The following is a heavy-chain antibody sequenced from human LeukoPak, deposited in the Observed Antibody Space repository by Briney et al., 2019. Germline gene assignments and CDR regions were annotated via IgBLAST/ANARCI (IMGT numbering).Heavy chain of an antibody. CDR2: IYYRGST. CDR3: ARRRVVSQLVRESCWFDP. CDR1: GGSISTYY. Sequence: SETLSLTCTVSGGSISTYYWSWIRQPPGKGLEWIGYIYYRGSTKYNPSLKSRVTISADTSKSQIFLKLSSVTAADTAVYYCARRRVVSQLVRESCWFDPWGQGTLVTVSS. V-gene: IGHV4-59*08. J-gene: IGHJ5*02. D-gene: IGHD6-6*01.